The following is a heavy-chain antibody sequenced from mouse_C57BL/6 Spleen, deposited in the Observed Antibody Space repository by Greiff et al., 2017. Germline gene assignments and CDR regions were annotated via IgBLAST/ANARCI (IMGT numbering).Heavy chain of an antibody. CDR3: ARWVTTVGFDY. Sequence: EVQRVESGPELVKPGASVTMSCKASGYTFTDYNMHWVKQSHGKSLEWIGYINPNNGGTSYNQKFKGKATLTVNKSSSTAYMELRSLTSEDSAIYYCARWVTTVGFDYWGQGTTLTVSS. D-gene: IGHD1-1*01. J-gene: IGHJ2*01. CDR2: INPNNGGT. V-gene: IGHV1-22*01. CDR1: GYTFTDYN.